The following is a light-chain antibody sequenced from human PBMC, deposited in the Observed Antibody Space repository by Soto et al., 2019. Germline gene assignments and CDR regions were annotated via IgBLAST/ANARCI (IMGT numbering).Light chain of an antibody. CDR2: DAS. J-gene: IGKJ4*01. V-gene: IGKV3-15*01. CDR1: QNGYNN. Sequence: EIVMTQSPATLSVSPGEGATLSCKASQNGYNNLAWYQQRPGHPPRLLIYDASTRATGISARFSGSGYGTEFTLTISSLQSEDFAVYFCQQCRHWPLTFGGGNKVEIK. CDR3: QQCRHWPLT.